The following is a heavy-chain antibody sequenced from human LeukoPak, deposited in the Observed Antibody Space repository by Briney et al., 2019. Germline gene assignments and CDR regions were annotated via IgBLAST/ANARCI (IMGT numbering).Heavy chain of an antibody. CDR3: ARGSLHYFDY. J-gene: IGHJ4*02. CDR1: GFTFSNAW. CDR2: ISSSSSYI. V-gene: IGHV3-21*01. Sequence: PGGSLRLSCAASGFTFSNAWMSWVRQAPGKGLEWVSSISSSSSYIYYADSVKGRFTISRDNAKNSLYLQMNSLRAEDTAVYYCARGSLHYFDYWGQGTLVTVSS.